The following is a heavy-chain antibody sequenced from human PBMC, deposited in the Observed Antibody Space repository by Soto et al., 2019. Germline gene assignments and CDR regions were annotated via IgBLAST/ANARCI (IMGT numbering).Heavy chain of an antibody. J-gene: IGHJ6*02. CDR1: GGSISSGDYY. D-gene: IGHD5-12*01. CDR3: AREIATRDGYNYPGDYYYYYGMDV. Sequence: SETLSLTCTVSGGSISSGDYYWSWIRQPPGKGLEWIGYIYYSGSTYYNPSLKSRVTISVDTSKNQFSLKLSSVTAADTAVYYCAREIATRDGYNYPGDYYYYYGMDVWGQGTTVTVSS. V-gene: IGHV4-30-4*01. CDR2: IYYSGST.